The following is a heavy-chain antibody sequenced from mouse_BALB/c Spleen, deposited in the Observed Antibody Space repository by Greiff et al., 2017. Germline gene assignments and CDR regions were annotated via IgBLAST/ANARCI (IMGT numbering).Heavy chain of an antibody. D-gene: IGHD1-1*01. CDR1: GYTFTSYW. Sequence: VQLQQSGAELARPGASVKLSCKASGYTFTSYWMQWVKQRPGQGLEWIGAIYPGDGDTRYTQKFKGKATLTADKSSSTAYMQLSSLASEDSAVYYCAREGTTGTAWFAYWGQGTLVTVSA. J-gene: IGHJ3*01. V-gene: IGHV1-87*01. CDR2: IYPGDGDT. CDR3: AREGTTGTAWFAY.